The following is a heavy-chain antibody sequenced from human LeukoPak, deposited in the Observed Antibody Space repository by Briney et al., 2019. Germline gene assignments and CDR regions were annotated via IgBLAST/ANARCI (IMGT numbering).Heavy chain of an antibody. J-gene: IGHJ4*02. CDR3: ARGRCSSTSCYCDY. D-gene: IGHD2-2*01. Sequence: SETLSLTCAVYGGSFSGYYWSWLRQPPRKGLEWIGELNHSGSTNYNPSLTSRVTISVDTSKNQFSLKLSSVTAADTAVYYCARGRCSSTSCYCDYWGQGTLVTVSS. V-gene: IGHV4-34*01. CDR2: LNHSGST. CDR1: GGSFSGYY.